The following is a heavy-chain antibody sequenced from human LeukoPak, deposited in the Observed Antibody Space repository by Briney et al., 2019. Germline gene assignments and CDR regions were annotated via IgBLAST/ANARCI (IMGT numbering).Heavy chain of an antibody. CDR3: ARTHGRKYFDY. J-gene: IGHJ4*02. V-gene: IGHV3-66*01. Sequence: PGGSLRLSCAASGFTVSSNYMSWVRQAPGKGLKWVSVIYSGGSTYYADSVKGRFTISRDNSKNTLYLQMSSLRAEDTAVYYCARTHGRKYFDYWGQGTLVTVSS. CDR1: GFTVSSNY. D-gene: IGHD1-26*01. CDR2: IYSGGST.